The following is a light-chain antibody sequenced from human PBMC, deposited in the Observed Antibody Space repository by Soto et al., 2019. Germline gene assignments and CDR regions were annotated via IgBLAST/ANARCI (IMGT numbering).Light chain of an antibody. CDR2: AAS. CDR3: LQDYNYPLT. V-gene: IGKV1-6*01. Sequence: AIQMTQSPSSLSASVGDRVTSTCRASQGIRHYLGWYQQKPGKAPKLLIYAASSLQSGVPSRFSGSGSGTDFTLTISSLQPEDFATYYCLQDYNYPLTFGGGTQVEIK. J-gene: IGKJ4*01. CDR1: QGIRHY.